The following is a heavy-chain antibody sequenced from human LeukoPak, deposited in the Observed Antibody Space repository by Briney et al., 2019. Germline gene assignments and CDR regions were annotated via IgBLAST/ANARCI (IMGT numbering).Heavy chain of an antibody. V-gene: IGHV4-59*08. D-gene: IGHD6-13*01. CDR3: ARGSQVGRAAAAFDY. CDR1: GGSITSYY. Sequence: SETLSLTCTVSGGSITSYYWSWIRQPPGKGLEWIGYIYYSGSTNYNPSLKSRVTILVDTSNNQFSLRLTSVTAADTAVYYCARGSQVGRAAAAFDYWGQGALVTVPS. CDR2: IYYSGST. J-gene: IGHJ4*02.